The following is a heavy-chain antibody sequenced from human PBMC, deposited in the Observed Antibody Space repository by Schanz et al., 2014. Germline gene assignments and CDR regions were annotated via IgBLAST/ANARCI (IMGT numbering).Heavy chain of an antibody. CDR3: AKDLHSNSGNYYSYYFDS. J-gene: IGHJ4*02. D-gene: IGHD3-10*01. Sequence: VHLLESGGGVVQPERSLRLSCAASGFNFANHAIHWVRQGQGNGLQWVAVISSDGSKKLYADSVKARFTISRDNSKNSVSLQMDSLRPEDTAVYCCAKDLHSNSGNYYSYYFDSWGPGALVTVSS. CDR2: ISSDGSKK. CDR1: GFNFANHA. V-gene: IGHV3-30*18.